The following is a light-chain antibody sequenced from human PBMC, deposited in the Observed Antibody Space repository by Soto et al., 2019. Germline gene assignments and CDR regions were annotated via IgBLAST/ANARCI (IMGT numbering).Light chain of an antibody. CDR1: SSDVGRYNY. Sequence: QSALTQPASVSGSPGQSITISCTGTSSDVGRYNYVSWYQQHPGKAPKLIIYDVSYRPSGVSDRFSGSKSGNTASLTISGLQAEDEADYYCSSYTGSSTSFGGGTKLTGL. CDR2: DVS. J-gene: IGLJ3*02. CDR3: SSYTGSSTS. V-gene: IGLV2-14*01.